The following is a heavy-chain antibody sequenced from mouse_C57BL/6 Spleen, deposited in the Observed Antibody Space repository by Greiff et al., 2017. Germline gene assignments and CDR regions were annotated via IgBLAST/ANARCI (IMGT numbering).Heavy chain of an antibody. CDR2: IDPDTGGT. CDR1: GYTFTDYE. V-gene: IGHV1-15*01. CDR3: SRSGLAFAY. D-gene: IGHD4-1*01. J-gene: IGHJ3*01. Sequence: QVQLQQSGAELVRPGASVTLSCKASGYTFTDYEMYWVKQTPVHGLEWIGAIDPDTGGTAYNQKFKGKAILTADKSSSTAYVELRSLTSEDSAVYYCSRSGLAFAYWGQGTMLTVSA.